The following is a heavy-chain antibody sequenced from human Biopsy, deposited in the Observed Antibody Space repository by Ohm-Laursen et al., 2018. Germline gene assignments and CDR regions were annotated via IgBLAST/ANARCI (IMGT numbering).Heavy chain of an antibody. J-gene: IGHJ6*02. D-gene: IGHD2-15*01. CDR2: INQAGTT. V-gene: IGHV4-34*08. CDR3: ALETTYCSGNRCYPDGMDV. Sequence: GTLSLTCAVFGKTFSDYQWSWIRQPPGKGLEWIGQINQAGTTNYNPSLKSRVSISADASKYEFSLRLTSVTAADTAVYYCALETTYCSGNRCYPDGMDVWGQGTTVTVSS. CDR1: GKTFSDYQ.